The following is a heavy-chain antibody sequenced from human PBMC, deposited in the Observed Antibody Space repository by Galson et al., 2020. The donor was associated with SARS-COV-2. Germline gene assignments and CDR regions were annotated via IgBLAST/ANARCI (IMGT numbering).Heavy chain of an antibody. J-gene: IGHJ6*02. CDR1: GFTFSSYW. D-gene: IGHD6-19*01. CDR2: IKQDGSEK. V-gene: IGHV3-7*01. CDR3: ARDAGIAVAGTTDAYYYYGMDV. Sequence: GGSLRLSCAASGFTFSSYWMSWVRQAPGKGLEWVANIKQDGSEKYYVDSVKGRFTISRDNAKNSLYLQMNSLRAEDTAVYYCARDAGIAVAGTTDAYYYYGMDVWGQGTMVTVSS.